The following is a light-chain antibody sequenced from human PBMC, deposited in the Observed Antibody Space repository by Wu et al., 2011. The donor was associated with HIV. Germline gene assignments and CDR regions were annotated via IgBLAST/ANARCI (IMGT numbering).Light chain of an antibody. J-gene: IGKJ5*01. CDR3: QQRSDRPLT. CDR1: VRSR. V-gene: IGKV3-11*01. Sequence: VRSRLSLVPTETWPAPSSXLDASLRATXTPGRFSGSGSGTDFTLTISSLEPEDSAVYYCQQRSDRPLTFGQGTRLEIK. CDR2: DAS.